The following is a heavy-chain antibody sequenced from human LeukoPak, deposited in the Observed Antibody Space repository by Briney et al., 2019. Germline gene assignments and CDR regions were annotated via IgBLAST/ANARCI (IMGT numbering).Heavy chain of an antibody. D-gene: IGHD3-3*01. Sequence: ASVKVSCKASGYTFTGSHMHWVRQAPGQGLEWMGWINPNTGDTNYAQKFQGRVSMTRDTSINTAYMELTRLTSDDTAVYYCARTAGTEWVFDYWGQGPLVTVSS. J-gene: IGHJ4*02. CDR2: INPNTGDT. V-gene: IGHV1-2*02. CDR3: ARTAGTEWVFDY. CDR1: GYTFTGSH.